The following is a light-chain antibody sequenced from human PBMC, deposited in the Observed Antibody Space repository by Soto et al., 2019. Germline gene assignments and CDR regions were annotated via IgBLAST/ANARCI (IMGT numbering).Light chain of an antibody. CDR3: QQYGTSPGT. Sequence: VMTQAPATLSVSPGERATLSCRASQSLSRYLAWYQQKPGQAPSLLIFGASSRATGIPDRFSGSGSGTDFTLTISGLQPEDFAVYYCQQYGTSPGTFGQGTKVDIK. J-gene: IGKJ1*01. CDR1: QSLSRY. CDR2: GAS. V-gene: IGKV3-20*01.